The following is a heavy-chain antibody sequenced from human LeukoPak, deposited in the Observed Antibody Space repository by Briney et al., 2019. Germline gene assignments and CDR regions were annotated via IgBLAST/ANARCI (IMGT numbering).Heavy chain of an antibody. J-gene: IGHJ5*02. D-gene: IGHD3-22*01. CDR1: GYTFTGCY. Sequence: ASVKVSCKASGYTFTGCYMHWLRQAPGQGLEWMGWINPNSGGTNYAQKFQGRVTMTRDTSISTAYMELSRLRSDDTAVYYCARVGDSSGYYYGGNCFDHWGQGTLVTVSS. V-gene: IGHV1-2*02. CDR2: INPNSGGT. CDR3: ARVGDSSGYYYGGNCFDH.